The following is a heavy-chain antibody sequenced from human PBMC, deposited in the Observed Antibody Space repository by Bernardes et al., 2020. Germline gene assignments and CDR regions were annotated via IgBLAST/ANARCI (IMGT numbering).Heavy chain of an antibody. V-gene: IGHV1-8*01. Sequence: ASVKVSCKASGYTFTSYDINWVRQATGQGLEWMGWMNPNSGNTGYAQKFQGRVTMTRNTSISTAYMELSSLRSEDTAVYYCARAGPPFMITFGEGWFDPWGQGTLVTVSS. CDR2: MNPNSGNT. CDR3: ARAGPPFMITFGEGWFDP. J-gene: IGHJ5*02. D-gene: IGHD3-16*01. CDR1: GYTFTSYD.